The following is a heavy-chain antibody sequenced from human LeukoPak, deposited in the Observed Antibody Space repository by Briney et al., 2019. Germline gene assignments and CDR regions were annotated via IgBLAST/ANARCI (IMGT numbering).Heavy chain of an antibody. D-gene: IGHD2-2*01. V-gene: IGHV3-48*02. CDR2: ISSSSSTI. J-gene: IGHJ4*02. Sequence: QPGGSLRLSCAASGFTFSSYSMNWVRQDPGKGLEWVSYISSSSSTIYYADSVKGRFTISRDTAKNSLYLQMDSLRDEDTAVYYCARGYCSSTSCAFDYWGQGTLVTVSS. CDR1: GFTFSSYS. CDR3: ARGYCSSTSCAFDY.